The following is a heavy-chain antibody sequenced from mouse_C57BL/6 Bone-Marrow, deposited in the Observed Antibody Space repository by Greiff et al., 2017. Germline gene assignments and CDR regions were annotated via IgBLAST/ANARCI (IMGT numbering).Heavy chain of an antibody. V-gene: IGHV15-2*01. CDR1: DSEVFPIAY. CDR3: ARGNWDEGNYFDY. CDR2: ILPSIGRT. D-gene: IGHD4-1*01. Sequence: QVQLKESGSELRSPGSSVKLSCKDFDSEVFPIAYMSWVRQKPGHGFEWIGGILPSIGRTIYGEKFEDKATLDADTLSNTAYLELNSLTSEDSAIYYCARGNWDEGNYFDYWGQGTTLTVS. J-gene: IGHJ2*01.